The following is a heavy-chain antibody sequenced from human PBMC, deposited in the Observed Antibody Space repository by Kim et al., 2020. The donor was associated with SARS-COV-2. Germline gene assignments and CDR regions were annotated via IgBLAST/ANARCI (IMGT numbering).Heavy chain of an antibody. Sequence: ASVKVSCEASGYSFSSFDSYWVRQAPGQGLEWMGWINAGNGNTQYSQKFQGRVTFSRDTSATTAYMEMRSLKSDDTALYYCARASFGKYHFDYWGQGTLVTVSS. J-gene: IGHJ4*02. V-gene: IGHV1-3*01. CDR2: INAGNGNT. CDR3: ARASFGKYHFDY. D-gene: IGHD3-16*01. CDR1: GYSFSSFD.